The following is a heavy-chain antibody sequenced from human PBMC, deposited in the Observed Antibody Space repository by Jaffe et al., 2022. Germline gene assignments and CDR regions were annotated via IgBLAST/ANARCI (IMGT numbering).Heavy chain of an antibody. CDR1: GYTFTSYA. Sequence: QVQLVQSGAEVKKPGASVKVSCKASGYTFTSYAMHWVRQAPGQRLEWMGWINAGNGNTKYSQKFQGRVTITRDTSASTAYMELSSLRSEDTAVYYCARGPDTAMVIDAGGYFDYWGQGTLVTVSS. D-gene: IGHD5-18*01. V-gene: IGHV1-3*01. CDR3: ARGPDTAMVIDAGGYFDY. CDR2: INAGNGNT. J-gene: IGHJ4*02.